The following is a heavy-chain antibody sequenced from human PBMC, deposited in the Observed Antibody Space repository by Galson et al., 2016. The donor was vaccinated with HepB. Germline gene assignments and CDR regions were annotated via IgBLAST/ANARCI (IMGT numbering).Heavy chain of an antibody. D-gene: IGHD1-1*01. Sequence: SETLSLTCAVYGGSFNGYYWSWIRQPPGKGLEWLGEISHTGNTNYNPSLKSRVTTSLGTPKNQFSRNISSVTAADTAVYYCARGMKKSVDTTGKSDYWGQGTLVTVSS. CDR2: ISHTGNT. CDR1: GGSFNGYY. CDR3: ARGMKKSVDTTGKSDY. J-gene: IGHJ4*02. V-gene: IGHV4-34*01.